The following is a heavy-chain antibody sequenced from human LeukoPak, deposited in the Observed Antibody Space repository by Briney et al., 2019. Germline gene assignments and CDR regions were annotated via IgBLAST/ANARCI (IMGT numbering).Heavy chain of an antibody. CDR3: ARNYDILTGYRLGAFDI. CDR1: GGSISSGDYY. V-gene: IGHV4-30-4*01. D-gene: IGHD3-9*01. CDR2: IYYSGST. Sequence: TLSLTCTVSGGSISSGDYYWSWIRQPPGKGLEWIGYIYYSGSTYYNPSLKSRVTISVDTSKNQFSLKLSSVTAADTAVYYCARNYDILTGYRLGAFDIWGQGTMDTVSS. J-gene: IGHJ3*02.